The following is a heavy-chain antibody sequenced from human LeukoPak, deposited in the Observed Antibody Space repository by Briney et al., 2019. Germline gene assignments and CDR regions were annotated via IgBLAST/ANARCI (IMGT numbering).Heavy chain of an antibody. D-gene: IGHD3-10*01. CDR2: VYPGDSDI. Sequence: GESLKISCKGSGYSFSTYWIGWVRQMPGRGLEWMGMVYPGDSDIKYSPSFQGQVTTSADRSISTAYLQWSSLKASDTAMYYCARYRGSEMDVWGQGTTVTVSS. CDR1: GYSFSTYW. V-gene: IGHV5-51*01. CDR3: ARYRGSEMDV. J-gene: IGHJ6*02.